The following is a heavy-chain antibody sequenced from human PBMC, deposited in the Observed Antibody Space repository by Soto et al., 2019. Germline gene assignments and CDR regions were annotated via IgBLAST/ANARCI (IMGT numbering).Heavy chain of an antibody. V-gene: IGHV3-23*01. CDR2: ISGSGGST. J-gene: IGHJ4*02. CDR3: AKGNEGIAVAGRLEGNPSDY. D-gene: IGHD6-19*01. Sequence: GGSLRLSCAASGFTFSSYAMSWVRQAPGKGLEWVSAISGSGGSTYYTDSVKGRFTISRDNSKNTLYLQMNSLRAEDTAVYYCAKGNEGIAVAGRLEGNPSDYWGQGTLVTVSS. CDR1: GFTFSSYA.